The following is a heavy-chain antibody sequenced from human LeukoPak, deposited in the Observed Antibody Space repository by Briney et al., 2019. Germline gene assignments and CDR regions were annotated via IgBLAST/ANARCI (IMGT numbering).Heavy chain of an antibody. D-gene: IGHD2-15*01. CDR3: ARTTGYCSGGSCYTDDYFDY. J-gene: IGHJ4*02. Sequence: GGSLRLSCAASGFTFRSYGMHWFRQAPVKGLEWVAVIWYDGSNKYYADSVKGRFTISRDNSKNTLYLQMNSLRAEDTAVYYCARTTGYCSGGSCYTDDYFDYWGQGTLVTVSS. CDR1: GFTFRSYG. V-gene: IGHV3-33*01. CDR2: IWYDGSNK.